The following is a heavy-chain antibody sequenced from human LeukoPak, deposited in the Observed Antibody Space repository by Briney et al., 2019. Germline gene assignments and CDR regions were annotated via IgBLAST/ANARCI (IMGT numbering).Heavy chain of an antibody. J-gene: IGHJ4*02. CDR1: GFTFNTYA. CDR2: ISGSGDTT. D-gene: IGHD7-27*01. CDR3: ARALNWGHFDY. V-gene: IGHV3-23*01. Sequence: GGPLRLSCAASGFTFNTYAMSWVRQAPGKGLEWVSGISGSGDTTYYADSVKGRFTISRDNSKNTLYLQMNSLRAEDTAVYYCARALNWGHFDYWGQGTLVTVSS.